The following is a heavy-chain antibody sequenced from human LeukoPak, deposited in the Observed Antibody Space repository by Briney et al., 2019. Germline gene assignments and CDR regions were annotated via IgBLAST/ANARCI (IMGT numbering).Heavy chain of an antibody. V-gene: IGHV1-3*03. CDR2: INAGNGNT. CDR3: ARETSSGGLDY. D-gene: IGHD2-15*01. Sequence: GASVKVSCKASGYTFTSYAMHWVRQAPGQRLEWMGWINAGNGNTKYSQEFQGGVTITRDTSASTDYMELSSLRSEDMAVYYCARETSSGGLDYWGQGTLVTVSS. J-gene: IGHJ4*02. CDR1: GYTFTSYA.